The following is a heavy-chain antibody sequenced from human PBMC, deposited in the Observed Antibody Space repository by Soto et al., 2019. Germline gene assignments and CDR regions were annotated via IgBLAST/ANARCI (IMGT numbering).Heavy chain of an antibody. CDR3: ARHMTTLTRYFDY. J-gene: IGHJ4*02. D-gene: IGHD4-17*01. V-gene: IGHV4-31*03. CDR1: GGSISSGGYY. CDR2: IYYSGST. Sequence: SETLSLTCTVSGGSISSGGYYWSWIRQHPGKGLEWIGYIYYSGSTYYNPSLKSRVTISVDTSKNQFSLKLSSVTAADTAVYYCARHMTTLTRYFDYWGQGTLVTVSS.